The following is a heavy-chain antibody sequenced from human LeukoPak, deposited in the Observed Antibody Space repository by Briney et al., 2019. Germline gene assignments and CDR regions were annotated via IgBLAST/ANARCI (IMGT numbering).Heavy chain of an antibody. CDR3: ARAVHYYDSLGAAFDL. V-gene: IGHV3-66*01. Sequence: GGSLRLSCAASGFTVSSNYMSWVRQAPGKGLEWVSVIYSGGSTYYADSVKGRFTISRDNSKNTLYLQMNSLRAEDTAVYYCARAVHYYDSLGAAFDLWGQGTIVTVSS. CDR2: IYSGGST. CDR1: GFTVSSNY. J-gene: IGHJ3*01. D-gene: IGHD3-22*01.